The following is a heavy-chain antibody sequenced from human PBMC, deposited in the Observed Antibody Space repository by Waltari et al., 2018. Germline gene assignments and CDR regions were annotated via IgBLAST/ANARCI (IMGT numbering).Heavy chain of an antibody. V-gene: IGHV3-7*04. CDR3: ARGVTTVEY. CDR2: IKQDGSEK. Sequence: EVQLVVSGGGLVQPGGPLRLSCSGSGFTVTNHWMSWVRQAPWKGPEWVASIKQDGSEKYYVDSMKGRFTISRDNAKNSLSLQMDSLRAEDTAVYFCARGVTTVEYWGQGTLVTVSS. J-gene: IGHJ4*02. CDR1: GFTVTNHW. D-gene: IGHD2-21*02.